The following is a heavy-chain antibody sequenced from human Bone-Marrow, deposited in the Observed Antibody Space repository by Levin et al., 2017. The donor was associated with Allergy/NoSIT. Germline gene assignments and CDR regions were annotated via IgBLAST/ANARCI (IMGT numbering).Heavy chain of an antibody. CDR3: ARDLAEKQLTNWFDA. J-gene: IGHJ5*02. CDR2: IPYDGSNK. CDR1: GFTFTSHA. D-gene: IGHD2-2*01. Sequence: PGGSLRLSCAASGFTFTSHALHWVRQAPGKGLEWLAVIPYDGSNKFYADSVQGRFTISRDTSKNTLYLQMNSLRPDDTAVYYCARDLAEKQLTNWFDAWGQGTLVTVSS. V-gene: IGHV3-30*04.